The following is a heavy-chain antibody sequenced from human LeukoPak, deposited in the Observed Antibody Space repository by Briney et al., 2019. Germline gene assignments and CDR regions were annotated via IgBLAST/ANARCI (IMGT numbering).Heavy chain of an antibody. V-gene: IGHV3-43D*03. Sequence: GGSLRLSCAASGFTFDDYAMHWVRQAPGKGLEWVSLISWDGGSTYYADSVKGRFTISRDNSKNSLYLQMNSLRAEDTALYYCAKDREKYYYYYMDVWGKGTTVTVSS. D-gene: IGHD1-26*01. J-gene: IGHJ6*03. CDR1: GFTFDDYA. CDR3: AKDREKYYYYYMDV. CDR2: ISWDGGST.